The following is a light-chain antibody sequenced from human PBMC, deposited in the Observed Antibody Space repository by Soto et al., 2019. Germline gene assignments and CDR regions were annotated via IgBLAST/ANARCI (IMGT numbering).Light chain of an antibody. CDR2: DAS. Sequence: DIQMTQSPSTLSASVGDRVTITCRASQSISSWLAWYQQKPGKAPKLLIYDASSLESGVPSRFSGSGSGTEFTLTSSSLQPDDFATYYCQQYNRYSWTVGQGTKVEIK. J-gene: IGKJ1*01. CDR3: QQYNRYSWT. V-gene: IGKV1-5*01. CDR1: QSISSW.